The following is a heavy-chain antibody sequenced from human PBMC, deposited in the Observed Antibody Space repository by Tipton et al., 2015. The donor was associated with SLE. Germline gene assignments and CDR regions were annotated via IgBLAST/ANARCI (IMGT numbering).Heavy chain of an antibody. CDR2: IHYTGTT. J-gene: IGHJ4*02. CDR3: ARVVLQPLNY. V-gene: IGHV4-31*03. CDR1: GGSISNGDSY. D-gene: IGHD2/OR15-2a*01. Sequence: TLSLTCTVSGGSISNGDSYWSWIRQHPAKGLEWIGHIHYTGTTYYNPSLNSRATLSVDTSKKQFSLKLTSVTAADTAVYFCARVVLQPLNYWGQGTLVTVSS.